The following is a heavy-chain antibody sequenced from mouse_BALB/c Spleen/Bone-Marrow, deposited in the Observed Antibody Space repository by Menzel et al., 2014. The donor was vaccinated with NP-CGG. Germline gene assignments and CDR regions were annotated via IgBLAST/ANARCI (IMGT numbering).Heavy chain of an antibody. J-gene: IGHJ2*01. D-gene: IGHD1-1*01. CDR1: GYTFTSYW. CDR2: IDPSDSYT. V-gene: IGHV1-69*02. CDR3: ARDSITTVVATDY. Sequence: QVQLQQPGAELVKPGASVKLSCKASGYTFTSYWMHWVKQRPGQSLEWIGEIDPSDSYTNYNQKFKGKATLTVDKSSSTAYMQLSSLTSEDSAVYYCARDSITTVVATDYWGQGTTLTVSS.